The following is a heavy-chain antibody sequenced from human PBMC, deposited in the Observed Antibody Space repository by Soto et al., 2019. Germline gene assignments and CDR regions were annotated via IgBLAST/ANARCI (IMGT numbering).Heavy chain of an antibody. V-gene: IGHV3-23*01. CDR1: GFTFTSYA. CDR2: ISGTGGST. D-gene: IGHD3-22*01. CDR3: AKEMTSGYYLFDY. Sequence: EVQLLQSGGGLVQPGGSLRLSCAASGFTFTSYAMSWVRQAPGKGLEWVSTISGTGGSTYYPDSVKGRFTISRDNSKNTVYLQINSLRAEDAAVYYCAKEMTSGYYLFDYWGQGTLVTVSS. J-gene: IGHJ4*02.